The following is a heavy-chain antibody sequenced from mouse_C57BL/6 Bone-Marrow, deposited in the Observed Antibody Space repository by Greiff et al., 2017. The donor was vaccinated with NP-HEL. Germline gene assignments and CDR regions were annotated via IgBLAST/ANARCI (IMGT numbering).Heavy chain of an antibody. D-gene: IGHD1-1*01. CDR1: GFTFSSYG. CDR2: ISSGGSYT. Sequence: EVQLQQSGGDLVKPGGSLKLSCAASGFTFSSYGMSWVRQTPDKRLEWVATISSGGSYTYYPDSVKGRFTISRDNAKNTLYLQMSSLKSEDTAMYYCARPLLRWGFAYWGQGTLVTVSA. CDR3: ARPLLRWGFAY. V-gene: IGHV5-6*01. J-gene: IGHJ3*01.